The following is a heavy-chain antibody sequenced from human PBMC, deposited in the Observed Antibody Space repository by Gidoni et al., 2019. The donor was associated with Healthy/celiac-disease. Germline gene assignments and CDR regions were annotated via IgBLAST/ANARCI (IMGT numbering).Heavy chain of an antibody. CDR1: GFTFSSYG. V-gene: IGHV3-33*01. CDR2: IWYDGSNK. CDR3: ARASHATLRLHH. D-gene: IGHD2-15*01. J-gene: IGHJ1*01. Sequence: SGFTFSSYGMHWVRQAPGKGLEWVAVIWYDGSNKYYADSVKGRFTISRDNYKNTLYLQMNSLRAEDTAVYYCARASHATLRLHHWGQGTLVTVSP.